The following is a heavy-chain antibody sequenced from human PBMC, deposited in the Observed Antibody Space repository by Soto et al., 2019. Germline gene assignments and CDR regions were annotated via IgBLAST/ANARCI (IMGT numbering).Heavy chain of an antibody. CDR2: IIPILGIA. CDR3: ARDSGCSGGSCYSERYYFDY. CDR1: GGTFSSYT. D-gene: IGHD2-15*01. V-gene: IGHV1-69*04. J-gene: IGHJ4*02. Sequence: ASVKVSCKASGGTFSSYTISWVRQAPGQGLEWMGRIIPILGIANYAQKFQGRVTITADKSTSTAYMELSSLRSEDTAVYYCARDSGCSGGSCYSERYYFDYWGQGTLVTVSS.